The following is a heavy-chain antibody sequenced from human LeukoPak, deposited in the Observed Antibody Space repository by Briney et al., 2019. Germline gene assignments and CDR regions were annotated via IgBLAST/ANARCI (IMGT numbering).Heavy chain of an antibody. CDR2: VSYDGSNK. V-gene: IGHV3-30-3*01. D-gene: IGHD6-19*01. CDR3: ARESIAVGPDY. Sequence: GGSLRLSCAASGFTFSSYWMSWVRQAPGKGLEWVAVVSYDGSNKYYADSVQGRFTVSRDNSKNTLYLQMNSLRAEDTAVYYCARESIAVGPDYWGQGTLVTVSS. CDR1: GFTFSSYW. J-gene: IGHJ4*02.